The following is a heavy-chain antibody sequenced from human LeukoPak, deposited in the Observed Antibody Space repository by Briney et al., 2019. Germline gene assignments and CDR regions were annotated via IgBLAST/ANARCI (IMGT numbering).Heavy chain of an antibody. V-gene: IGHV4-59*01. J-gene: IGHJ6*03. Sequence: SETLSLTCSVSDDSITMYYWTWIRQPPGKGLEGIGYVDHTGSTNFNPSLNGRVSISGDTTNNLFSLRLRSVTAADTAVYFCARGRVSSSTWYSTYYYYSYMDVWGKGTTVTVSS. D-gene: IGHD1-1*01. CDR1: DDSITMYY. CDR2: VDHTGST. CDR3: ARGRVSSSTWYSTYYYYSYMDV.